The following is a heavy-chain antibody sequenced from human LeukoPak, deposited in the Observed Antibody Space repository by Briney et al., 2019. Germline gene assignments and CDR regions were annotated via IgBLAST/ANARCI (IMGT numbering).Heavy chain of an antibody. CDR3: ARSRTSYYDILTGYYNPSWFDP. CDR2: IIPIFGTA. CDR1: GGTFSSYA. D-gene: IGHD3-9*01. V-gene: IGHV1-69*05. Sequence: SVKVSCKASGGTFSSYAISWVRQAPGQGLEWMGGIIPIFGTANYAQKLQGRVTITTDESTSTAYMELSSLRSEDTAVYYCARSRTSYYDILTGYYNPSWFDPWGQGTLVTVSS. J-gene: IGHJ5*02.